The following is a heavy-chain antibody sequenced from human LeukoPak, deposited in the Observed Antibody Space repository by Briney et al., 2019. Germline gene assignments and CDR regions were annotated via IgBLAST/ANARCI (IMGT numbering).Heavy chain of an antibody. V-gene: IGHV3-23*01. D-gene: IGHD6-13*01. Sequence: GGSLRLSCAASGFTFSNYAMNWVRQAPGKGLQWVSAITSGDTTYYADSVKARFTISRDNSKNTLYLQMNSLRAEDTAVYHCARAYSSSWYDYWGQGTLVTVSS. CDR2: ITSGDTT. CDR1: GFTFSNYA. CDR3: ARAYSSSWYDY. J-gene: IGHJ4*02.